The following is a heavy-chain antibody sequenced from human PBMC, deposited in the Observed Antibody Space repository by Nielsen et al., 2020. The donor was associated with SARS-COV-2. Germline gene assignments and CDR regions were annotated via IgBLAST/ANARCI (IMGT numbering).Heavy chain of an antibody. CDR1: GYTFTNYP. V-gene: IGHV7-4-1*02. CDR3: ATFGAAAVKGGFDY. Sequence: ASVKVSCKASGYTFTNYPMNWVRQAPGQGIEWMGWINTNTGSPTYAQGFTGRFVFSLDTSVSTAYLQISSLKAEDTAVYYCATFGAAAVKGGFDYWGQGTLVTVSS. CDR2: INTNTGSP. D-gene: IGHD6-25*01. J-gene: IGHJ4*02.